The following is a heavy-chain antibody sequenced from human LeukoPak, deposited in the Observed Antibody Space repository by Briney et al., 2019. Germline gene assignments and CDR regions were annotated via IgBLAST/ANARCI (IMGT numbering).Heavy chain of an antibody. V-gene: IGHV3-21*01. CDR3: ARDSLAAAGSFDY. CDR1: PLTFSSYS. J-gene: IGHJ4*02. CDR2: ITTSSRYI. D-gene: IGHD6-13*01. Sequence: GGSLTLSCAASPLTFSSYSLNWVRQAPGKGLEWVSSITTSSRYIYYADSVKGRFTVSRDNSKNTLYLQMNSLRAEDTAVYYCARDSLAAAGSFDYWGQGTLVTVSS.